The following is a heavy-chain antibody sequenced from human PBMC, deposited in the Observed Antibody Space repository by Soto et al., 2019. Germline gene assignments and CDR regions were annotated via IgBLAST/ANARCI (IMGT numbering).Heavy chain of an antibody. V-gene: IGHV3-43*01. J-gene: IGHJ6*02. D-gene: IGHD1-26*01. CDR3: AKEVRTKANHYGMDV. CDR2: INCDGGYT. CDR1: GVTFDDYV. Sequence: PWESLTLSCAASGVTFDDYVMHWSRQAPGKGLEWISLINCDGGYTYYSDSVKSRFTISRDNSNNTLYLQMNSLTTDDTALYFCAKEVRTKANHYGMDVWGQGTTVTVSS.